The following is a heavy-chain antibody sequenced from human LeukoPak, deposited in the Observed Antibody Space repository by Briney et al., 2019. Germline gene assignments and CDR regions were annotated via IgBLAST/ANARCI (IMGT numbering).Heavy chain of an antibody. CDR3: ARGSDTTTFDY. V-gene: IGHV3-13*01. CDR1: GFTFSSYD. CDR2: IGTAGDT. D-gene: IGHD1-14*01. Sequence: GGSLRLSCAASGFTFSSYDMHWVRQATGKGLEWVSAIGTAGDTYYPGSVKGRFTISRENAKSSLYLQMNSLRAGDTAVYYCARGSDTTTFDYWGQGTLVTVSS. J-gene: IGHJ4*02.